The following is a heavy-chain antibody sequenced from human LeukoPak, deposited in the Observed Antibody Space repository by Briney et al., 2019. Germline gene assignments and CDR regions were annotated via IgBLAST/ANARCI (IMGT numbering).Heavy chain of an antibody. Sequence: GGSLRLSCAASGFTFSSYAMSWVRQAPGKGLEWVSGISWNSGSIGYADSVKGRFTISRDNAKNSLYLQMNSLRAEDTALYYCAKDKFPGAVAEVAFDYWGQGTLVTVSS. CDR3: AKDKFPGAVAEVAFDY. CDR2: ISWNSGSI. CDR1: GFTFSSYA. V-gene: IGHV3-9*01. J-gene: IGHJ4*02. D-gene: IGHD6-19*01.